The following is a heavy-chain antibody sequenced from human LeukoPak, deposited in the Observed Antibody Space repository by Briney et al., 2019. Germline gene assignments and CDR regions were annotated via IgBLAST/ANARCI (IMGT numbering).Heavy chain of an antibody. CDR1: GGTFSSYA. J-gene: IGHJ5*02. V-gene: IGHV1-69*13. Sequence: ASVKVSCKASGGTFSSYAISWVRQAPGQGLEWMGGIIPIFGTANYAQKFQGRVTITADESTSTAHMELSSLRSEDTAVYYCARVLGESSWHQVTYIWFDPWGQGTLVTVSS. CDR2: IIPIFGTA. D-gene: IGHD6-13*01. CDR3: ARVLGESSWHQVTYIWFDP.